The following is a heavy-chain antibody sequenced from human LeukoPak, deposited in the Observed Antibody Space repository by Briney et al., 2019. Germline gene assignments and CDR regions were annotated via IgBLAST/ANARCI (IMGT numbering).Heavy chain of an antibody. CDR1: GGSISSYY. CDR2: IYYSGST. D-gene: IGHD3-10*01. V-gene: IGHV4-59*01. Sequence: KASETLSLTCTVSGGSISSYYWSWIRQPPGKGLEWIGYIYYSGSTNYNPSLKSRVTISVDTAKNQFNLKLSSVTAADTAVYYCARGRSPQAPLPDAFDIWGQGTMVTVSS. CDR3: ARGRSPQAPLPDAFDI. J-gene: IGHJ3*02.